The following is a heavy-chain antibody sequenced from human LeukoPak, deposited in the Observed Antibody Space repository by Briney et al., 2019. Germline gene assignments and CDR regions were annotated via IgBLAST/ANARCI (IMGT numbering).Heavy chain of an antibody. Sequence: SETLSLTCTVSGGSISSCSYYWGWIRQPPGKGLVWIGSIYYSGSTYYNPSLKSRVTISVDTSKNQFSLKLSSVTAADTAVYYCARLYTYGPYYFDYWGQGTLVTVSS. J-gene: IGHJ4*02. CDR1: GGSISSCSYY. CDR2: IYYSGST. V-gene: IGHV4-39*01. CDR3: ARLYTYGPYYFDY. D-gene: IGHD5-18*01.